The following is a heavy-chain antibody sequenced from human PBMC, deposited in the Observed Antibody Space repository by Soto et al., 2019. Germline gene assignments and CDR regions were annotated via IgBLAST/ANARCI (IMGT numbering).Heavy chain of an antibody. J-gene: IGHJ6*02. Sequence: GGSLRLSCVASGFTFSSYAMSWVRQAPGKGLEWVSAISGSGGSTYYADSVKGRFTISRDNSKNTLYLQMNSLRAEDTAVYYCAKVMGRYDFWSGYYTLDYYYYYGMDVWGQGTTVTVSS. V-gene: IGHV3-23*01. CDR3: AKVMGRYDFWSGYYTLDYYYYYGMDV. CDR1: GFTFSSYA. CDR2: ISGSGGST. D-gene: IGHD3-3*01.